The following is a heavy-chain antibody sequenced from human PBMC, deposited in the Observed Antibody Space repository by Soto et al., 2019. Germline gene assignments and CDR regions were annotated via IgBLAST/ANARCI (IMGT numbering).Heavy chain of an antibody. CDR1: GFTFSSYS. CDR2: ISSSSSYI. V-gene: IGHV3-21*01. J-gene: IGHJ5*02. Sequence: EVQLVESGGGLVKPGGSLRLSCAASGFTFSSYSMNWVRQAPGQGLEWVSSISSSSSYIYYADSVKGRFTIARDNAKNSLYLQMNSLRAEDTAVYSCATDPYSSGWNNWFDPWGQGTLVTVSS. D-gene: IGHD6-19*01. CDR3: ATDPYSSGWNNWFDP.